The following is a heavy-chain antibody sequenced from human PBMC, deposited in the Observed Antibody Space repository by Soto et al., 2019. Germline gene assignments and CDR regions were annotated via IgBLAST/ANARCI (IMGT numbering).Heavy chain of an antibody. V-gene: IGHV3-30-3*01. Sequence: PGGSLRLSCVASGFTFSSYTMHWVRQAPGKGLEWVAVISYDGSNKYYADSVKGRFTISRDDSKNTLSLQMNSLRAEDTAVYYCARDDYTNLFDYWGQGTLVTVSS. CDR1: GFTFSSYT. J-gene: IGHJ4*02. CDR2: ISYDGSNK. CDR3: ARDDYTNLFDY. D-gene: IGHD4-4*01.